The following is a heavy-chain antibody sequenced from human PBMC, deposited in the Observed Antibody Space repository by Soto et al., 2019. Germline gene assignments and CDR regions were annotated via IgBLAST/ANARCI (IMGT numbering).Heavy chain of an antibody. CDR3: ARSRDGAAVSYYFDY. CDR1: GGSISSGDYY. V-gene: IGHV4-30-4*01. CDR2: IYYSGGT. Sequence: QVQLQESGPGLVKPSQTLSLTCTVSGGSISSGDYYWSWIRQPPGKGLEWIGYIYYSGGTYYNPSLKSRVTISVDTSKNQFSLKLSSVTAADTAVYYCARSRDGAAVSYYFDYWGQGTLVTVSS. D-gene: IGHD6-13*01. J-gene: IGHJ4*01.